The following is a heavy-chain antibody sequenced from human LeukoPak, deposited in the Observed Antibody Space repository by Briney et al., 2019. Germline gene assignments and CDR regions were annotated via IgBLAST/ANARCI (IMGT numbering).Heavy chain of an antibody. CDR1: GGTFSSYA. Sequence: SVKVSCKASGGTFSSYAISWVRQAPGQGLEWMGGIIPIFGTANYAQKFQGRVTITTDESTSTAYMELSSLRSEDTAVYYCARDGNRYSGSSLANWFDPWGQGTLVTVSS. CDR2: IIPIFGTA. CDR3: ARDGNRYSGSSLANWFDP. D-gene: IGHD1-26*01. J-gene: IGHJ5*02. V-gene: IGHV1-69*05.